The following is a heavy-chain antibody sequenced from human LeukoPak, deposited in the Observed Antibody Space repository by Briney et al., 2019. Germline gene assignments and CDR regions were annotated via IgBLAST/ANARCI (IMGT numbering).Heavy chain of an antibody. Sequence: GGSLRLSCTASGFTFGDYAMSWVRQAPGKGLEWVGFIRSKAYGGTTEYAASVKGRFTISRDGSKSIAYLQMNSLKTEDTAVCYCTRARAEISYYYDSSGYYPNWFDPWGQGTLVTVSS. CDR1: GFTFGDYA. CDR3: TRARAEISYYYDSSGYYPNWFDP. V-gene: IGHV3-49*04. D-gene: IGHD3-22*01. CDR2: IRSKAYGGTT. J-gene: IGHJ5*02.